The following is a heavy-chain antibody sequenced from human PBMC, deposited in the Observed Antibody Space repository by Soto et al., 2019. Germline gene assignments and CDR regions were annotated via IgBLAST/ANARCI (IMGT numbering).Heavy chain of an antibody. Sequence: QVQLVQSGAEVKKPGASVKVSCKASGYTFTSYAFTWVRQAPGQGLEWMGWVSVYDGKTKYAQKFQGRVTMTTDTSTSTAYMDLRSLKSDDTAVYYCARDQGEMELRDHGGQGTLVTVSS. CDR2: VSVYDGKT. J-gene: IGHJ4*02. V-gene: IGHV1-18*04. CDR1: GYTFTSYA. D-gene: IGHD1-7*01. CDR3: ARDQGEMELRDH.